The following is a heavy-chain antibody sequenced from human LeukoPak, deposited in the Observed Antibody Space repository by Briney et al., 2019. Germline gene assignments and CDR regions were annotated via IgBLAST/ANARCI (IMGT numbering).Heavy chain of an antibody. CDR1: GFTFSSYG. CDR3: ATAGGDGSRMGFDP. CDR2: ISADGSVT. Sequence: GGSLRFSGEDSGFTFSSYGRHWFRQTPGKGLVGASCISADGSVTRYADSVKGRFTISRDNTKSTLYLQMHSLRAEDTAVYYCATAGGDGSRMGFDPWGQGTLVTVSS. J-gene: IGHJ5*02. D-gene: IGHD2-15*01. V-gene: IGHV3-74*01.